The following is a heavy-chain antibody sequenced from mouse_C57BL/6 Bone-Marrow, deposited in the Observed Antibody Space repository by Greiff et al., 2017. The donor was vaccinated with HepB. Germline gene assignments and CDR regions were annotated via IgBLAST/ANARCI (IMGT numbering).Heavy chain of an antibody. CDR2: INPYNGGT. Sequence: EVHLVESGPVLVKPGASVKMSCKASGYTFTDYYMNWVKQSHGKSLEWIGVINPYNGGTSYNQKFKGKATLTVDKSSSTAYMELNSLTSEDSAVYYCARSPDWYFDVWGTGTTVTVSS. CDR3: ARSPDWYFDV. CDR1: GYTFTDYY. V-gene: IGHV1-19*01. J-gene: IGHJ1*03.